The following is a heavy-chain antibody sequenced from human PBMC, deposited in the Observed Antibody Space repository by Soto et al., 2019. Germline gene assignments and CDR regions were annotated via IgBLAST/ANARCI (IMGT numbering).Heavy chain of an antibody. CDR1: GYTFSGYY. Sequence: ASVKVSCKASGYTFSGYYIHWLRQAPGQGLEWMGWINPNSGGTNYAQKFQGRVTVTRDTPTSTAYMELSRLTSDDTAVYYCARSLTEGYCTITGCYTRPLYGMDVQGHGSTVTVSS. CDR2: INPNSGGT. D-gene: IGHD2-2*02. CDR3: ARSLTEGYCTITGCYTRPLYGMDV. J-gene: IGHJ6*02. V-gene: IGHV1-2*02.